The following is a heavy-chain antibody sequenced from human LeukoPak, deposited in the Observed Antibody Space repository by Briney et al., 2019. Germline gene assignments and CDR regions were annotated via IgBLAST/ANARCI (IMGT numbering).Heavy chain of an antibody. CDR2: ISSSSTYI. D-gene: IGHD6-19*01. Sequence: PGGSLRLSCAVSGFTFSNYNMNWVRQAPGKGLEWVSSISSSSTYIYYADSLKGRFTISRDNAKNSLYLQMNSLRAEDTAVYYCARSRGTLAGNWGYDYWGQGTLVTVSS. J-gene: IGHJ4*02. CDR3: ARSRGTLAGNWGYDY. V-gene: IGHV3-21*01. CDR1: GFTFSNYN.